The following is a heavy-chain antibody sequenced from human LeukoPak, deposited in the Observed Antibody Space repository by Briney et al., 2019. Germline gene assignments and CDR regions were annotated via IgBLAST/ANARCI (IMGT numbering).Heavy chain of an antibody. CDR2: INSVGSST. CDR3: ARERTSGWDAFDF. CDR1: GFTFSSFW. D-gene: IGHD6-19*01. J-gene: IGHJ4*02. Sequence: GPLRLSCAASGFTFSSFWMHWVRQAPGKGLVWVSRINSVGSSTSYADSVKGRFTISRDNAKNTLYLQMNSLRAEDTAVYYCARERTSGWDAFDFWGQGTLVTVSS. V-gene: IGHV3-74*01.